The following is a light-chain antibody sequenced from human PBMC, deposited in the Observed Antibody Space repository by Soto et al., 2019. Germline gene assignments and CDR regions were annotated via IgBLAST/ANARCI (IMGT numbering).Light chain of an antibody. CDR3: QQYRNWPRT. CDR1: QSVDIN. Sequence: IVLTQSPATLSVSPWERVTLSCRASQSVDINLAWYQQKPGQAPRLLIYGASTRATDMPGRFSGRGSGTEFTLTINSLQSEDFAVYYCQQYRNWPRTFGQGTKVDIK. V-gene: IGKV3-15*01. CDR2: GAS. J-gene: IGKJ1*01.